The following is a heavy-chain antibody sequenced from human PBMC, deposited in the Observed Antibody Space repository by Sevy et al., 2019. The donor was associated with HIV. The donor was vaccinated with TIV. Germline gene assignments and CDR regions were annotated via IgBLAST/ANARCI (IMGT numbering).Heavy chain of an antibody. Sequence: AAVKVSCKASGYTFTSYDISWVRQAPGQGLERMGWISAYNRNTNYAQKLQGRVTMSTDTSTSTAYMELRSLRSDDTAVYYCARGDGRDSYFFDYWGQGTTVIVSS. CDR3: ARGDGRDSYFFDY. D-gene: IGHD1-1*01. V-gene: IGHV1-18*01. J-gene: IGHJ4*02. CDR1: GYTFTSYD. CDR2: ISAYNRNT.